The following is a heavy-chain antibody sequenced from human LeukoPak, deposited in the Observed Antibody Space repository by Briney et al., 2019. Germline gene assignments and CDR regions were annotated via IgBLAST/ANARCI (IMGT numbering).Heavy chain of an antibody. J-gene: IGHJ5*02. CDR2: IYHSGST. CDR3: ARQRGVVVTMVRGVKGLYFDP. Sequence: PSETLSLTCTVSGYSISSGYYWGWIRQPPGKGLEWIGSIYHSGSTYYNPSLKSRVTISVDTSKNQFSLKLSSVTAADTAVYYCARQRGVVVTMVRGVKGLYFDPWGQGTLVTVSS. D-gene: IGHD3-10*01. CDR1: GYSISSGYY. V-gene: IGHV4-38-2*02.